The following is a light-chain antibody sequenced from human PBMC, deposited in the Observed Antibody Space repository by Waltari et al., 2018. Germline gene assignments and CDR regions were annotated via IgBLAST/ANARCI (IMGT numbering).Light chain of an antibody. Sequence: DIQMTQSPSSLSASVGDRVTITCRASQSISSYLNWYQQKPGKAPKLLIYAASSLQSGVPSRFSGSGAGTECTVSISRLQAEDFETYYWQQSYSTRRTFGEGTRVEIK. CDR1: QSISSY. CDR2: AAS. V-gene: IGKV1-39*01. CDR3: QQSYSTRRT. J-gene: IGKJ5*01.